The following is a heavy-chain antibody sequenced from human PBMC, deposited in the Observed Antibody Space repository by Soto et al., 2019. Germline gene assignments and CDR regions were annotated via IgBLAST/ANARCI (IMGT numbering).Heavy chain of an antibody. Sequence: PSETLSLTCTVSGGSISSSSYYWGWIRQPPGKGLEWIGSIYYSGSTYYNPSLKSRVTISVDTSKNQFSLKLSSVTAADTAVYYCARHARCISTSCYNYFDYWGQGTLVTVSS. CDR2: IYYSGST. CDR3: ARHARCISTSCYNYFDY. CDR1: GGSISSSSYY. V-gene: IGHV4-39*01. J-gene: IGHJ4*02. D-gene: IGHD2-2*01.